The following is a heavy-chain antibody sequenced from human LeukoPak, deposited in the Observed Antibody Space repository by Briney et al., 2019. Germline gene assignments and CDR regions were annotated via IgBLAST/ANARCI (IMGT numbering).Heavy chain of an antibody. Sequence: SVKVSCKASGGTFSSYAISWVRQAPGQGLEWMGGIIPIFGTANYAQKFQGRVTITADESMSTAYMELSSLRSEDTAVYYCARGRYCSSWNPRGLDPWGQGTLVTVSS. CDR2: IIPIFGTA. CDR1: GGTFSSYA. CDR3: ARGRYCSSWNPRGLDP. J-gene: IGHJ5*02. D-gene: IGHD6-13*01. V-gene: IGHV1-69*01.